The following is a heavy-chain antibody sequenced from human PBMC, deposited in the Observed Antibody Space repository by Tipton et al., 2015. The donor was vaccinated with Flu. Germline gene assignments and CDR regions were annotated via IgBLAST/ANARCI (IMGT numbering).Heavy chain of an antibody. CDR2: IFPSGTT. J-gene: IGHJ4*02. V-gene: IGHV4-39*01. Sequence: TLSLTCTVSGDSIISNSCYWAWIRQPPGKRLELIGSIFPSGTTYYNPSLKSRVTISVDTSKSQFSLMLRSVTAADTAVYYCARLSYYDVDLKNFYFDYWGQGALVTVSS. D-gene: IGHD3-10*02. CDR1: GDSIISNSCY. CDR3: ARLSYYDVDLKNFYFDY.